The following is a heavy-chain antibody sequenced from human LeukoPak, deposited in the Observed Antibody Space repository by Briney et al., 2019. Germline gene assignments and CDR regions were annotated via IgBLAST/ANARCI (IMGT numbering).Heavy chain of an antibody. Sequence: SVKVSCKASGGTFSSYAISWVRQAPGQGLEWMGGIIPIFGTANYAQKFQGRVTIAADESTSTAYMELSSLRSEDTAVYYCARYPTGDCSSTSCYTWWFDPWGQGTLVTVSS. CDR1: GGTFSSYA. D-gene: IGHD2-2*02. CDR2: IIPIFGTA. CDR3: ARYPTGDCSSTSCYTWWFDP. J-gene: IGHJ5*02. V-gene: IGHV1-69*13.